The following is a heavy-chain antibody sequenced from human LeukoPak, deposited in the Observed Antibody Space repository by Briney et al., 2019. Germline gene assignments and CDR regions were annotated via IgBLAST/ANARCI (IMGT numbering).Heavy chain of an antibody. D-gene: IGHD3-22*01. CDR1: GGSISSYY. Sequence: SETLSLTCTVSGGSISSYYWSWIRQPPGKGLEWIGYIYYSGSTNYNPSLKSRVTISVDTSKNQFSLKLSSVTAADTAVYYCARVFPPYYDSSGYRFDYWGQGTLVTVSS. V-gene: IGHV4-59*01. J-gene: IGHJ4*02. CDR2: IYYSGST. CDR3: ARVFPPYYDSSGYRFDY.